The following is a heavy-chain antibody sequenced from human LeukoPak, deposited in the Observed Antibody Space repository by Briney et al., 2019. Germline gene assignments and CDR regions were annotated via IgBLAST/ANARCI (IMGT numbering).Heavy chain of an antibody. CDR3: ARRDGVPAGSYYYYYMDV. Sequence: GGSLRLSCAASGFTFSSYWMSWVRQAPGKGLEWVSYISSSGSTIYYADSVKGRFTISRDNAKNSLYLQMNSLRAEDTAVYYCARRDGVPAGSYYYYYMDVWGKGTTVTVSS. D-gene: IGHD2-2*01. CDR2: ISSSGSTI. J-gene: IGHJ6*03. V-gene: IGHV3-48*04. CDR1: GFTFSSYW.